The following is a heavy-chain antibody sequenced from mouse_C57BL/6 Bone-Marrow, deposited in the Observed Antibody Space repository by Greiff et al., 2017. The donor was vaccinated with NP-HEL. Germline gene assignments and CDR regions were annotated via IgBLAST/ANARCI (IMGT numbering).Heavy chain of an antibody. CDR1: GYTFTSYW. Sequence: QVQLKQPGAELVKPGASVKLSCKASGYTFTSYWMHWVKQRPGQGLEWIGMIHPNSGSTNYNEKFKSKATLTVDKSSSTAYMQLSSLTSEDSAVYYCARFYGSLYWYFDVWGTGTTVTVSS. CDR2: IHPNSGST. V-gene: IGHV1-64*01. D-gene: IGHD1-1*01. J-gene: IGHJ1*03. CDR3: ARFYGSLYWYFDV.